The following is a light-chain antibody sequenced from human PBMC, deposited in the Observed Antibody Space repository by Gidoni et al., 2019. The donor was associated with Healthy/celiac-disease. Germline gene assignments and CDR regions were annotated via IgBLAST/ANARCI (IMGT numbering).Light chain of an antibody. J-gene: IGKJ3*01. CDR2: DAS. CDR3: QQYDNLPIT. Sequence: DIQMTQSPSSLSASVGDRVTITCHASQAISNYLNWYQQKPGKAPKLLIYDASNLETGVPSRFSGSGSGTDFTFTISSLQPEDIATYYCQQYDNLPITFGPXTKVDIK. V-gene: IGKV1-33*01. CDR1: QAISNY.